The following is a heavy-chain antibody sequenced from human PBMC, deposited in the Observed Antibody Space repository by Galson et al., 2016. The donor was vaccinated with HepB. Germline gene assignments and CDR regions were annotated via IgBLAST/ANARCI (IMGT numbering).Heavy chain of an antibody. CDR1: GFIIDNYW. CDR3: ARVGRSDSADILFDP. J-gene: IGHJ6*02. D-gene: IGHD3-10*01. CDR2: IKHDGSVI. Sequence: SLRLSCAASGFIIDNYWMNWVRQAPGKGLEWVASIKHDGSVIHYLDSVKGRFTISRDNAKNSVYLQMNNLRGDDTATYYCARVGRSDSADILFDPWGQGTTVTVSS. V-gene: IGHV3-7*03.